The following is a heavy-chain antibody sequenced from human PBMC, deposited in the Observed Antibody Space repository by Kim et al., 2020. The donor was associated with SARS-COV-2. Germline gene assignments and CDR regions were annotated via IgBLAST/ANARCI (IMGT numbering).Heavy chain of an antibody. Sequence: SETLSLTCTVSGGSIGSYFWSWIRQPPGKGLEWIGYIYYSGSTNYNPSLKSRVTISVDTTKNQFSLKLSSVTATDTAVYYCAGRGSGSWNFDYWGQGTLVTVSS. CDR2: IYYSGST. J-gene: IGHJ4*02. D-gene: IGHD3-10*01. V-gene: IGHV4-59*01. CDR1: GGSIGSYF. CDR3: AGRGSGSWNFDY.